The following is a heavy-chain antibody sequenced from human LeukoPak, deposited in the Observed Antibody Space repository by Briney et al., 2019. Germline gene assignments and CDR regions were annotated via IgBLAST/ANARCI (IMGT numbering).Heavy chain of an antibody. CDR3: AKEEVPNDY. CDR1: GFTFSNSA. V-gene: IGHV3-23*01. J-gene: IGHJ4*02. CDR2: ISISGGDT. D-gene: IGHD1-1*01. Sequence: PGGSLRLSCAVSGFTFSNSAMSWVRQAPGKGLEWVSGISISGGDTYYADSVTGRFTNSRDNSKNTLYLQMDSLRAEDTAVYYCAKEEVPNDYWGQGTLVTVSS.